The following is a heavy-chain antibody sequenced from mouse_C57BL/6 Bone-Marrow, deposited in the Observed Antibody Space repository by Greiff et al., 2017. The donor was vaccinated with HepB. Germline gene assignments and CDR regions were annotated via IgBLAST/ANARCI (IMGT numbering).Heavy chain of an antibody. V-gene: IGHV2-2*01. J-gene: IGHJ4*01. CDR1: GFSLTSYG. CDR2: IWSGGST. Sequence: QVQLQQSGPGLVQPSQSLSITCTVSGFSLTSYGVHWVRQSPGKGLEWLGVIWSGGSTDYNAAFISRLSISKDKSKSQVFFKMNSLQADVTAIYYCAAAYYRGYYAMDYWGQGTSVTVSS. D-gene: IGHD2-12*01. CDR3: AAAYYRGYYAMDY.